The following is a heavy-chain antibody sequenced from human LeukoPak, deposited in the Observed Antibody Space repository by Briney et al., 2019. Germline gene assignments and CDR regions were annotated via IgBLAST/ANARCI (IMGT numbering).Heavy chain of an antibody. J-gene: IGHJ4*02. V-gene: IGHV4-59*08. CDR2: IYYSGST. CDR1: GGSISSYY. CDR3: ARLPIAVDAYYFDY. D-gene: IGHD6-19*01. Sequence: PSETLSLTCTVSGGSISSYYWSWIRQPPGKGLEWIGYIYYSGSTNYNPSLKSRVTISVDTSKNQFSLKLSSVTAADTAVYYCARLPIAVDAYYFDYWGQGTLATVSS.